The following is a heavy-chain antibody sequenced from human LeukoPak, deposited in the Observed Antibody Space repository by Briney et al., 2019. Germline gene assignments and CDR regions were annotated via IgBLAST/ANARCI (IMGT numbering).Heavy chain of an antibody. Sequence: QAWGSLRLSCAASGFTFSASPIHWVRQAPGKGLEWVSAISGSGGSKYYADSVKGRFTISRGNSKNTLYLQMNSLRAEDTAVYYCARESSETTVTPYYFDYWGQGTLVTVSS. D-gene: IGHD4-17*01. J-gene: IGHJ4*02. CDR1: GFTFSASP. CDR2: ISGSGGSK. CDR3: ARESSETTVTPYYFDY. V-gene: IGHV3-23*01.